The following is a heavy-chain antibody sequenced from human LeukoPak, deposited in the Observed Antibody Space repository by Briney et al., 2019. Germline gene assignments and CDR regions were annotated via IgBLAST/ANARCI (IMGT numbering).Heavy chain of an antibody. CDR2: INPSGGST. D-gene: IGHD5-18*01. V-gene: IGHV1-46*01. J-gene: IGHJ2*01. Sequence: ASVKVSCKAPGYTFTSYYMHWVRQAPGQGLEWMGIINPSGGSTSYAQKFQGRVTMTRDTSTSTVYMELSSLRSEDTAVYYCARDVAMADWYFDLWGRGTLVTVSS. CDR3: ARDVAMADWYFDL. CDR1: GYTFTSYY.